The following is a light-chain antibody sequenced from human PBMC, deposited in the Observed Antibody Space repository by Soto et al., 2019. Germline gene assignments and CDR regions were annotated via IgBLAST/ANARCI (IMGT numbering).Light chain of an antibody. Sequence: QSALTQPASVSGSPGQSITISCTGTSTDVGSHKLVSWYQQYPGSAPKLIIFEAYKRPSGVSNRFSGSKSGSTASLTISGLQDEDEADYYCCSNAVGSTYVFGTGTKVTV. J-gene: IGLJ1*01. V-gene: IGLV2-23*01. CDR1: STDVGSHKL. CDR2: EAY. CDR3: CSNAVGSTYV.